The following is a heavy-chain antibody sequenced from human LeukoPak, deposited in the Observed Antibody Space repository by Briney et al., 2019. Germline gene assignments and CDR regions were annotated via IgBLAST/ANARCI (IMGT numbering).Heavy chain of an antibody. CDR1: GFTFSSYA. CDR3: AKDRSRVGAAVTIDY. D-gene: IGHD1-26*01. J-gene: IGHJ4*02. CDR2: ISGSGGST. Sequence: GGSLRLSCAASGFTFSSYAMSWVRQAPGKGLEWVSAISGSGGSTYYADSVKGRFTISRDNSKNTLHLQMNSLGAEDTAVYYCAKDRSRVGAAVTIDYWGQGTLVTVSS. V-gene: IGHV3-23*01.